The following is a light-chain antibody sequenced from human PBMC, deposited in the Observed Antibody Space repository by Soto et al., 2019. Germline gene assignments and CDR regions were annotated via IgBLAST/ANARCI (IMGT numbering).Light chain of an antibody. Sequence: DIHMTHSPSTLSASVGDRVTITCRASQSVSSWLAWYQQKPGKAPKLLIYDASSLESGVPSRFSGSGSGTVFILTISSLQPDDFATYYRQQYNSYWAFGQGTQVEIX. CDR3: QQYNSYWA. CDR1: QSVSSW. J-gene: IGKJ1*01. V-gene: IGKV1-5*01. CDR2: DAS.